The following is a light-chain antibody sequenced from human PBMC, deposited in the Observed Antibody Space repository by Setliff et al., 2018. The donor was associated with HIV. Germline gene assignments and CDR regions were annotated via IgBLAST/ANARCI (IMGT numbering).Light chain of an antibody. CDR3: CSNTGSNTFV. V-gene: IGLV2-23*02. Sequence: QSALTQPASVSGSPGQSITISCTGTSSDVGRYDLVSWYQQHPGKAPKLMIYQATKRPSGVSNRFSGSKSGNTASLTISGLQAEDEADYYCCSNTGSNTFVFGSGTKVTVL. CDR1: SSDVGRYDL. J-gene: IGLJ1*01. CDR2: QAT.